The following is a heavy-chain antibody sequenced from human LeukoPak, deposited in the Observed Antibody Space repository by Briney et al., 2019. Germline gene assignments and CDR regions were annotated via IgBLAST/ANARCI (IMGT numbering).Heavy chain of an antibody. V-gene: IGHV4-39*07. CDR3: AKTHDYTRGGYDY. D-gene: IGHD4-11*01. J-gene: IGHJ4*02. CDR2: IRYSGST. CDR1: GGSITTTTDH. Sequence: SETLSLTCTVSGGSITTTTDHWGWIRQSPGKGLEWIGRIRYSGSTYYNPSLKSRVSISLDTSKTQFSLKLNFATAADPAFYYRAKTHDYTRGGYDYWGLGTLVTVSS.